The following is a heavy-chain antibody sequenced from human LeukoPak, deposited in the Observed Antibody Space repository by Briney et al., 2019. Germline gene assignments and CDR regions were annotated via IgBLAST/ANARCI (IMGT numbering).Heavy chain of an antibody. V-gene: IGHV4-39*07. CDR2: IYSSGST. J-gene: IGHJ4*02. D-gene: IGHD7-27*01. Sequence: SETLSLTCTVSGGSISSSSYYWGWIRQPPGKGLEWIGSIYSSGSTYYNPSLKSRVTISVDTSKNQFSLKLSSVTAADTAVYYCARSPIGLGFFDYWGQGTLVTVSS. CDR1: GGSISSSSYY. CDR3: ARSPIGLGFFDY.